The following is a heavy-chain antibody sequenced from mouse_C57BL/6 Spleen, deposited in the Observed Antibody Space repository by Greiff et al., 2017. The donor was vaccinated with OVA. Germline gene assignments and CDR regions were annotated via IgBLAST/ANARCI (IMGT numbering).Heavy chain of an antibody. CDR2: IHPNSGST. CDR3: ARSCGSRPAWFAY. CDR1: GYTFTSYW. V-gene: IGHV1-64*01. Sequence: QVQLQQPGAELVKPGASVKLSCKASGYTFTSYWMHWVKQRPGQGLEWIGMIHPNSGSTNYNEKFKSKATLTVDKSSSTAYMQLSSLTSEDSAVYYCARSCGSRPAWFAYWGQGTLVTVSA. J-gene: IGHJ3*01. D-gene: IGHD1-1*01.